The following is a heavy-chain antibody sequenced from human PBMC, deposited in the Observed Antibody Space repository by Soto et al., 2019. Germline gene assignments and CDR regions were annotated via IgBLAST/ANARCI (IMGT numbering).Heavy chain of an antibody. CDR2: INHSGSS. D-gene: IGHD3-10*01. J-gene: IGHJ5*01. CDR3: ARVGGYYYGSGSYRGSNWFDS. Sequence: SETLSLTCAVYGGSFSGYYWSWIRQPPGKGLEWIGEINHSGSSNYNPSLKSRVTISVDTSKNQFSLKLSSVTAADTAVYYCARVGGYYYGSGSYRGSNWFDSWGQGSLVTVSS. CDR1: GGSFSGYY. V-gene: IGHV4-34*01.